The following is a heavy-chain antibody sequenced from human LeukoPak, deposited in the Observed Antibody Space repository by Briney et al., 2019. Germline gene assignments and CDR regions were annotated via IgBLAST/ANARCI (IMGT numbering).Heavy chain of an antibody. V-gene: IGHV1-3*01. Sequence: ASVKVSCKASGYTFTSYDINWVRQAPGQRLEWMGWVNAGNANTKYSQKFQGRVTITRDTSASTAYMELSSLRSEDTAVYYCGYTYGYYYHMDVWGQGTTVTVSS. CDR3: GYTYGYYYHMDV. D-gene: IGHD5-18*01. CDR2: VNAGNANT. J-gene: IGHJ6*02. CDR1: GYTFTSYD.